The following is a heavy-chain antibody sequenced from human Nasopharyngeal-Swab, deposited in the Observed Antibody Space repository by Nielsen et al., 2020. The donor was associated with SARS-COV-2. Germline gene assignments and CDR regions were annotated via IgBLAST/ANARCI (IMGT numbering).Heavy chain of an antibody. D-gene: IGHD3-3*01. CDR2: IRSKAYGGTT. CDR1: GFTFGDYA. V-gene: IGHV3-49*03. Sequence: GESLKISCTASGFTFGDYAMSWFRQAPGKGLEWVGFIRSKAYGGTTEYAASVKGRFTIPRDDSKSIAYLQMNSLKTEDTAVYYCTRKLYDFWSGYYTGAYDYWGQGTLVTVSS. J-gene: IGHJ4*02. CDR3: TRKLYDFWSGYYTGAYDY.